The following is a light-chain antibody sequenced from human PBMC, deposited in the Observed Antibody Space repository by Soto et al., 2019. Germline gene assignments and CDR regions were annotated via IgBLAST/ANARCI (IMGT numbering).Light chain of an antibody. CDR1: QSVLYSSNNKNY. CDR2: WAS. Sequence: DIVMTQSPDSLAVSLGERATINCKSSQSVLYSSNNKNYLAWYQQKPGQPPKLLIYWASTRESGVPDRFSGSGSGTDFTLTISSLQAEDVAVYYCQQYDNWPPYTFGQGTKV. V-gene: IGKV4-1*01. J-gene: IGKJ2*01. CDR3: QQYDNWPPYT.